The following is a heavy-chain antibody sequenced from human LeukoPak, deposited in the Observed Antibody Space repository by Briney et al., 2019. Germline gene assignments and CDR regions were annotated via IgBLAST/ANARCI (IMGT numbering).Heavy chain of an antibody. Sequence: GRSLRLSCAASGSTFSSYGMHWVRQAPGKGLEWVAVIWYDGSNKYYADSVKGRFTISRDNSKNTLYLQMNSLRAEDTAVYYCARDRYYGSGSLGWFDPWGQGTLVTVSS. V-gene: IGHV3-33*01. J-gene: IGHJ5*02. CDR3: ARDRYYGSGSLGWFDP. CDR1: GSTFSSYG. D-gene: IGHD3-10*01. CDR2: IWYDGSNK.